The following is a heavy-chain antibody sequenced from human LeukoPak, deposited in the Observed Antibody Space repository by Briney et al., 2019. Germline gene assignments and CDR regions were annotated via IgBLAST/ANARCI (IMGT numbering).Heavy chain of an antibody. J-gene: IGHJ4*02. D-gene: IGHD3-10*01. V-gene: IGHV4-30-2*01. CDR2: IYHSGST. Sequence: SETLSLTCTVSGGSISSGGYYWRWIRQPPGKGLEWIGYIYHSGSTYYNPSLQSRVSIPVDRSKNQYSLKLSSVTAGDTAGDYCGRVRMVRGVIILDWGQGTLVTVPS. CDR1: GGSISSGGYY. CDR3: GRVRMVRGVIILD.